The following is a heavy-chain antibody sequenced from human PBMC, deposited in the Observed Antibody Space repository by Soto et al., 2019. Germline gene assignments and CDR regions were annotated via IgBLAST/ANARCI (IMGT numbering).Heavy chain of an antibody. V-gene: IGHV1-69*06. D-gene: IGHD1-7*01. CDR3: ARDMTRTVVPYFDF. CDR1: GGTFSNYV. Sequence: SVKVSCKASGGTFSNYVVNWVRQAPGQGLEWMGRIIPISGAANYAQKFQGRVTITADKSTSTSYMELSSLRSEDTSVYYCARDMTRTVVPYFDFWGQGTLVTVSS. J-gene: IGHJ4*02. CDR2: IIPISGAA.